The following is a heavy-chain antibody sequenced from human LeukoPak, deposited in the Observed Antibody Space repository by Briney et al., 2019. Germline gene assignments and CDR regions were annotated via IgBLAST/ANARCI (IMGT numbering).Heavy chain of an antibody. Sequence: ASVTVSCKASGGTFSSYAISWVRQAPGQGLEWMGWINPNSGGTNYAHKFQGRVTMTRDTSISTAYMELSRLRSDDTAVYYCASLLHGGYCSSTSCYGPFDYWGQGTLVTVSS. CDR3: ASLLHGGYCSSTSCYGPFDY. J-gene: IGHJ4*02. CDR2: INPNSGGT. CDR1: GGTFSSYA. V-gene: IGHV1-2*02. D-gene: IGHD2-2*01.